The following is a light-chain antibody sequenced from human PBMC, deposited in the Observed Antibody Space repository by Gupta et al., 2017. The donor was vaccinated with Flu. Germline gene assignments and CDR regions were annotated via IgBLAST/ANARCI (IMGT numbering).Light chain of an antibody. Sequence: EIELPQPPALLSFSPGERATLSCRASQSVSTYLARYQKKPGQAPRLLIYDASNRATGIPARFSGSGSGTNFTLTISSLEPEDFAVYYCQRRSNWPPYTFGQGTRLEI. CDR1: QSVSTY. CDR3: QRRSNWPPYT. CDR2: DAS. J-gene: IGKJ2*01. V-gene: IGKV3-11*01.